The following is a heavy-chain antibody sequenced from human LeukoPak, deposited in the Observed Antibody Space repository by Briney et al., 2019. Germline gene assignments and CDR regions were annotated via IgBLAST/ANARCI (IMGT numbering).Heavy chain of an antibody. Sequence: GGSLRLSCAASGFIFRSYPMHWVRQAPGKGLEWVAVVSYDGSGENYADSVNGRFTISRDNSKNTLYLQMNSLRAEDTAVYYCARGSLEWLFGADYWGQGTLVTVSS. CDR1: GFIFRSYP. CDR3: ARGSLEWLFGADY. CDR2: VSYDGSGE. D-gene: IGHD3-3*01. V-gene: IGHV3-30*07. J-gene: IGHJ4*02.